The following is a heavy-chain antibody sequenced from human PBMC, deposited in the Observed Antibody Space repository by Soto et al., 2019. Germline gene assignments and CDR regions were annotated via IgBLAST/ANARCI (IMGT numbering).Heavy chain of an antibody. V-gene: IGHV3-21*01. D-gene: IGHD2-2*01. CDR3: ARDRLKWDILVVPAAPTVGIGV. J-gene: IGHJ6*02. Sequence: EVQLVESGGGLVKPGGSLRLSCAASGFTFSSYSMNWVRQAPGKGLEWVSSISSSSSYIYYADSVKGRFTISRDNAKNSLYLQMNSLRAEDTAVYYCARDRLKWDILVVPAAPTVGIGVWGQGTKVTVSS. CDR2: ISSSSSYI. CDR1: GFTFSSYS.